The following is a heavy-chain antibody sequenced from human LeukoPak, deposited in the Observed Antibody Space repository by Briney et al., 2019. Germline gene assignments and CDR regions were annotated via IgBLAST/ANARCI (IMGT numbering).Heavy chain of an antibody. J-gene: IGHJ4*02. Sequence: GGSLRLSCAASGFTVSSNYMNCVRQAPGKGLEWVSVIYGGGSAYYADSVKGRFTISRDSSKNTLYLQMNSLRAEDTAVYYCARDPLGSGWYFDYWGQGTLVTVSS. CDR2: IYGGGSA. CDR3: ARDPLGSGWYFDY. D-gene: IGHD6-19*01. V-gene: IGHV3-66*01. CDR1: GFTVSSNY.